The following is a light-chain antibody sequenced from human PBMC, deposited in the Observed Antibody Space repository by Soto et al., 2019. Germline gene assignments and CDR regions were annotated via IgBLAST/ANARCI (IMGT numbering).Light chain of an antibody. V-gene: IGKV1-39*01. CDR2: DAS. J-gene: IGKJ1*01. CDR1: QSISSW. CDR3: QQSYRNPWT. Sequence: EIQMTQSPSTRSASVWDRVTITCRASQSISSWLAWYQQKPGKAPKLLIDDASSLQSGVPSRFSGRGSGTDFTLTISSLQPEDFAIYDCQQSYRNPWTFGQGTKV.